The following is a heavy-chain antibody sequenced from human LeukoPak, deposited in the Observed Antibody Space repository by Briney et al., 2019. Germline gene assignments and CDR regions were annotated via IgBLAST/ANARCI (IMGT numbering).Heavy chain of an antibody. Sequence: GASVKVSCKVSGYTLTELSMHWVRQAPGKGLEWMGGFDPEDGETIYAQKFQGRVTMTEDTSTDTAYMELSSLRSEDTAVYYCATTITTFGVASNWFDPWGQGTLVTVSS. V-gene: IGHV1-24*01. CDR2: FDPEDGET. J-gene: IGHJ5*02. D-gene: IGHD3-3*01. CDR1: GYTLTELS. CDR3: ATTITTFGVASNWFDP.